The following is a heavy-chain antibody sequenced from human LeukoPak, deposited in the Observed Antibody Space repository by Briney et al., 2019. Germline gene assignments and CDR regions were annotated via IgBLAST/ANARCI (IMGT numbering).Heavy chain of an antibody. CDR3: RSAAWKVYYGVDV. CDR2: ISCSGSNI. J-gene: IGHJ6*04. Sequence: QPGGSLRLSCAASGFTFSIYEMNWARQPPGKGLEWESYISCSGSNIYHAASVRGRFTISEDNAKTALYLQMNSLRAEDTAFYCGRSAAWKVYYGVDVCGKGTAVSVSS. CDR1: GFTFSIYE. D-gene: IGHD1-1*01. V-gene: IGHV3-48*03.